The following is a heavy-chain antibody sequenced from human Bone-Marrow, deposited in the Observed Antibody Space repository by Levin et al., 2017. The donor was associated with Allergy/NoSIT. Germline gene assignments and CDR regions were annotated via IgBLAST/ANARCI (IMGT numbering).Heavy chain of an antibody. D-gene: IGHD3-22*01. V-gene: IGHV1-8*01. CDR2: MNPNSGNT. CDR1: GYTFTSYD. CDR3: ARRDAYHDSSEYPH. J-gene: IGHJ4*02. Sequence: ASVKVSCKASGYTFTSYDINWVRQATGQGLEWMGWMNPNSGNTGYAQKFQGRVTMTRDTSISTAYMELSSLRSEDTAVYYCARRDAYHDSSEYPHWGQGTPVTVSS.